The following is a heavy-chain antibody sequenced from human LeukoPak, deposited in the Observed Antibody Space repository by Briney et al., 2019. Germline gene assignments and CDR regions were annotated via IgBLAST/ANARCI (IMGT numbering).Heavy chain of an antibody. CDR1: GFTFSSYW. CDR3: ARFNWWLRLSGFDY. Sequence: GGSLRLSCAASGFTFSSYWMSWVRQAPGKGLEGVANIKQDGSEKYYVDSVKGRFTISRDNAKNSLYLQMNSLRAEDTAVYYCARFNWWLRLSGFDYWGQGTLVTVSS. CDR2: IKQDGSEK. J-gene: IGHJ4*02. V-gene: IGHV3-7*01. D-gene: IGHD5-12*01.